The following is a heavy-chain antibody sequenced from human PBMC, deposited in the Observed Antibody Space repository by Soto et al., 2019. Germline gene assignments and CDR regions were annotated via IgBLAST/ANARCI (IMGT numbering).Heavy chain of an antibody. CDR1: GGNFSSYA. J-gene: IGHJ6*02. Sequence: QVQLVQSGAEVKKPGSSVKVSCKASGGNFSSYAISWVRQAPRQGLESMGGIIPIFGTVNYSQKFKGRVTITADESTSTAYMDLRRIRSEHTAVYYCVREGGTRSYRIYAMDVWAQGTKVSVS. V-gene: IGHV1-69*12. CDR2: IIPIFGTV. D-gene: IGHD3-16*02. CDR3: VREGGTRSYRIYAMDV.